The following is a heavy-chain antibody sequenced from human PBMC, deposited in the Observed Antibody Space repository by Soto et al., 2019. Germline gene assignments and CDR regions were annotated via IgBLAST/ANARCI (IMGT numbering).Heavy chain of an antibody. CDR3: ARVHGEGTTRYYYGMDV. CDR2: IIPIFGTA. V-gene: IGHV1-69*06. CDR1: GGTFSSYA. D-gene: IGHD2-2*01. Sequence: GASVKVSCKAAGGTFSSYAISWVRRAPGQGLEWMGGIIPIFGTANYAQKFQGRVTITADKSTSTAYMELSSLRSEDTAVYYCARVHGEGTTRYYYGMDVRGQGTSVTVSS. J-gene: IGHJ6*02.